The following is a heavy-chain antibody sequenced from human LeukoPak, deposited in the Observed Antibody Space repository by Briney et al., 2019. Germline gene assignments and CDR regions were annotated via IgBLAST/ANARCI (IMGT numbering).Heavy chain of an antibody. Sequence: LSGGSLRLSCAASGFTVSSNYMSWVRQAPGKGLEWVSVIYSGGSTYYADSVKGRFTISRDNSKNTLYLQMNSLRAEDTAVYYCARMGTMGTFVVAATSGIDYWGQGTLVTVSS. J-gene: IGHJ4*02. CDR2: IYSGGST. CDR3: ARMGTMGTFVVAATSGIDY. V-gene: IGHV3-66*01. D-gene: IGHD2-15*01. CDR1: GFTVSSNY.